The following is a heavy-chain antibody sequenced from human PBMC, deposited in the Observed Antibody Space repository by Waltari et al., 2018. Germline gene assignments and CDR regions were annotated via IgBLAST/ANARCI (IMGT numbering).Heavy chain of an antibody. CDR1: GGSINTRAFS. V-gene: IGHV4-39*01. J-gene: IGHJ4*02. Sequence: QLQLQESGPGLVKPSETLSLPCTVSGGSINTRAFSCVWVRKPPGKELEWIGSIYYGGSTFYNPSLNSRATISVETSKNQFSLRLNAVTATDAAVYYCARLYDSTRYHNKFFDFWGQGTLVTVSS. CDR3: ARLYDSTRYHNKFFDF. CDR2: IYYGGST. D-gene: IGHD3-22*01.